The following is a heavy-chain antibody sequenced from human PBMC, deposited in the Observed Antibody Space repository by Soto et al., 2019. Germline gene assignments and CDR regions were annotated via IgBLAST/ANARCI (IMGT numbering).Heavy chain of an antibody. CDR2: IYHSGNT. CDR3: ARVAAAGTYFDY. Sequence: QVQLQESGPGLVKPSGTLSLTCAVSGGSISSSNWWSWVRQPPGKGLEWIGEIYHSGNTNYNPSLKSLVTISVDKAQNQWSLKLSSVTAADTAVYYCARVAAAGTYFDYWGQGTLVTVSS. CDR1: GGSISSSNW. V-gene: IGHV4-4*02. D-gene: IGHD6-13*01. J-gene: IGHJ4*02.